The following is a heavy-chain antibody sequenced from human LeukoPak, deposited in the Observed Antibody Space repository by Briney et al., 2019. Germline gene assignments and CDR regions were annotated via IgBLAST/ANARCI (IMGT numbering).Heavy chain of an antibody. J-gene: IGHJ5*02. CDR3: AKDSLDSSGYLQSDL. CDR2: IRYDGSNK. V-gene: IGHV3-30*02. D-gene: IGHD3-22*01. CDR1: GFTFSSYG. Sequence: GGSLRLSCAASGFTFSSYGMHWVRQALGKGLEWVAFIRYDGSNKYYADSVKGRFTISRDNSKNTLYLQMNSLRAEDTAVYYCAKDSLDSSGYLQSDLWGQGTLVTASS.